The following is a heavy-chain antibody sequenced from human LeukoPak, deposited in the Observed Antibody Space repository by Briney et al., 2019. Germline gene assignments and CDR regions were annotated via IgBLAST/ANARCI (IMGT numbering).Heavy chain of an antibody. J-gene: IGHJ6*03. V-gene: IGHV4-59*01. D-gene: IGHD4-23*01. Sequence: PSETLSLTCTVSGGSISSYYWSWIRQPPGKGLECIGYIYYSGATNYNPSLKSRVTISVDTSNNQFSLKLSSVTAADTAVYYCARASVVYYYMEVWGKGTTVTVSS. CDR3: ARASVVYYYMEV. CDR2: IYYSGAT. CDR1: GGSISSYY.